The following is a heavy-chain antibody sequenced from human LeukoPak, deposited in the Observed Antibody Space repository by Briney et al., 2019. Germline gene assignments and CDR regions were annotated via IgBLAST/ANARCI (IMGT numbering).Heavy chain of an antibody. Sequence: GRSLRLSCAASGFTFSSYAMLWVRQAPGKVLEWVAVISYDGSNKYYADSVKGRFTISRDNSKNTLYLQMNSLRAEDTAVYYCAREGVKLVPAAFDIWGQGTMVTVSS. CDR2: ISYDGSNK. V-gene: IGHV3-30*04. D-gene: IGHD1-1*01. CDR1: GFTFSSYA. CDR3: AREGVKLVPAAFDI. J-gene: IGHJ3*02.